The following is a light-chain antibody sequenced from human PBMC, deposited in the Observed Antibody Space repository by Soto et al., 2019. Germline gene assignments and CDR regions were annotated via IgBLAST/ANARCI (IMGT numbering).Light chain of an antibody. Sequence: AIQLTQSPSSLSASVGDRVTITCRASQAIRSALGWYQQKPGKVPKLLIYAASTLQSGVPSRFSGSGFGTEFTLTISSLQSEDFAVYYCQQYNDWPLTFGGGTKVDI. CDR1: QAIRSA. V-gene: IGKV1-6*01. CDR3: QQYNDWPLT. J-gene: IGKJ4*01. CDR2: AAS.